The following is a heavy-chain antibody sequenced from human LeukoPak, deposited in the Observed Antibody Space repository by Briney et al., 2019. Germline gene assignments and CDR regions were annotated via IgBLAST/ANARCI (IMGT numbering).Heavy chain of an antibody. CDR2: INPNSGGT. J-gene: IGHJ2*01. D-gene: IGHD2/OR15-2a*01. CDR3: ARGSPSYAQWHFDL. CDR1: GYPFTGYY. V-gene: IGHV1-2*04. Sequence: ASVKVSCKASGYPFTGYYMHWVRQAPGQGLEWMGWINPNSGGTNYAQKFQGWVTMTRDTSISTAYMELSRLRSDDTAVYYCARGSPSYAQWHFDLWGRGTLVTVSS.